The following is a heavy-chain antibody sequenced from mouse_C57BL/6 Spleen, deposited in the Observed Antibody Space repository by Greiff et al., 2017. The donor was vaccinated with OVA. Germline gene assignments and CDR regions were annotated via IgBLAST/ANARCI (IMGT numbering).Heavy chain of an antibody. CDR2: IWSGGST. CDR3: ARRGIYYGYDVDYAMDY. J-gene: IGHJ4*01. D-gene: IGHD2-2*01. Sequence: QVHVKQSGPGLVQPSQSLSITCTVSGFSLTSYGVHWVRQSPGKGLEWLGVIWSGGSTDYNAAFISRLSISKDNSKSQVFFKMNSLQADDTAIYYCARRGIYYGYDVDYAMDYWGQGTSVTVSS. V-gene: IGHV2-2*01. CDR1: GFSLTSYG.